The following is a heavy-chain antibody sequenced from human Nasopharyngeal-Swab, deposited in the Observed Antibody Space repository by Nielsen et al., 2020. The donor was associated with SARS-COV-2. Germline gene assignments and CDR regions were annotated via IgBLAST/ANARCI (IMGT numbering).Heavy chain of an antibody. V-gene: IGHV3-73*01. CDR3: TTDFYFDY. Sequence: GGSLSLSFAAPGFIFSASALHWFRQASGKGRDGVGVIGDKDHNYATTYGASVQGRFTISRDDSKNTAFLQMDSLKTEDTALYYCTTDFYFDYWGQGTLVTVSS. J-gene: IGHJ4*02. CDR2: IGDKDHNYAT. CDR1: GFIFSASA.